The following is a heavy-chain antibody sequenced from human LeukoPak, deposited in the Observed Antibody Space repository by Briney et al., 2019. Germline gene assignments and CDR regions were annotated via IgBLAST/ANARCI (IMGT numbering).Heavy chain of an antibody. J-gene: IGHJ4*02. V-gene: IGHV1-18*01. CDR3: ARVTYGYFDY. CDR2: ISACNGNT. Sequence: ASVKVSCKASGYTFISYGITCVRQAPGQGLEWMGWISACNGNTNYAQMLQGRVTMTTDTSTTTAYMELRSLRSDDTAVYYCARVTYGYFDYWGQGTLVTVSS. CDR1: GYTFISYG. D-gene: IGHD4-17*01.